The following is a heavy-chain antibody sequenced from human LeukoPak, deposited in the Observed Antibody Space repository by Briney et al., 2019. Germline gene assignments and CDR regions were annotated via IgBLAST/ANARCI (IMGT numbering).Heavy chain of an antibody. CDR2: IIPIFGTA. J-gene: IGHJ6*02. Sequence: SVKVSCKASGYTFTGYYMHWVRQAPGQGLEWMGGIIPIFGTANYAQKFQGRVTITADESTSTAYMELSSLRSEDTAVYYCAREESEGYDILTGYSMDVWGQGTTVTVSS. V-gene: IGHV1-69*13. CDR3: AREESEGYDILTGYSMDV. D-gene: IGHD3-9*01. CDR1: GYTFTGYY.